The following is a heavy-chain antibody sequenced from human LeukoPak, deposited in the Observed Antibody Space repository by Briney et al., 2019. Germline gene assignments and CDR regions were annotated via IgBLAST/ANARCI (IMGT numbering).Heavy chain of an antibody. CDR1: GFTFSSYA. Sequence: GGPLRLSCAASGFTFSSYAMSWVRQAPGKGLEWVSAISGSGGSTYYADSVKGRFTISRDSSKNTLYLQMNSLRAEDTAVYYCARSIAVAGPMYYWGQGTLVTVSS. J-gene: IGHJ4*02. D-gene: IGHD6-19*01. CDR2: ISGSGGST. V-gene: IGHV3-23*01. CDR3: ARSIAVAGPMYY.